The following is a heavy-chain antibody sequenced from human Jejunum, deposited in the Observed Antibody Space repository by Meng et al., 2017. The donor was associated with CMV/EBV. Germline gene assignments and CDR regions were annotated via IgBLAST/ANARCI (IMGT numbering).Heavy chain of an antibody. CDR3: ARVRYSSTSEMDY. J-gene: IGHJ4*02. D-gene: IGHD6-6*01. CDR2: VSKSGTN. Sequence: GASMSSSTYYWGWIRQTQGKGLEWIGSVSKSGTNYYNPSLRGRVAMSIDTSKQQFSLNLASLTAADTAVYFCARVRYSSTSEMDYWGQGTLVTVSS. V-gene: IGHV4-39*07. CDR1: GASMSSSTYY.